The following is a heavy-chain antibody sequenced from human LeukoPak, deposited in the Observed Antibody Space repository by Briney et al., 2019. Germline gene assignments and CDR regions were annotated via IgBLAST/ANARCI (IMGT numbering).Heavy chain of an antibody. Sequence: GASVKVSCKASGYTFTSYGISWVRQAPGQGPEWMGWISAYNGNTNYAQKLQGRVTMTTDTSTSTAYMELRSLRSDDTAVYYCARDGGEYCSGGSCLASHYYYGMDVWGQGTTVAVSS. V-gene: IGHV1-18*01. CDR1: GYTFTSYG. CDR3: ARDGGEYCSGGSCLASHYYYGMDV. J-gene: IGHJ6*02. CDR2: ISAYNGNT. D-gene: IGHD2-15*01.